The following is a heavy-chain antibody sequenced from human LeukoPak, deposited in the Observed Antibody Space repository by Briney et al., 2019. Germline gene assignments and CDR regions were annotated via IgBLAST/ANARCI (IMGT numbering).Heavy chain of an antibody. D-gene: IGHD3-9*01. V-gene: IGHV5-51*01. CDR3: ARRRNDILTGYAGPLDY. Sequence: GESLKISCKGSGYSFTSYWIGWVRQMPGKGLEWMGIIYPGDSDTRYSPSFQGQVTISVDKSISTAYLQWSSLKASDTAMYYCARRRNDILTGYAGPLDYWGQGTLVTVSS. CDR1: GYSFTSYW. J-gene: IGHJ4*02. CDR2: IYPGDSDT.